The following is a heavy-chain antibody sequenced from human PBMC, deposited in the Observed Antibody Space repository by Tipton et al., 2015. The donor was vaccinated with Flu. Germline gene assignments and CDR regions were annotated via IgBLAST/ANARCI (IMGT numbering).Heavy chain of an antibody. CDR1: GGSISSGSYY. Sequence: TLSLTCTVSGGSISSGSYYWTWIRQPAGKGLEWIGRVYPSGSTNYNPSLKSRVTISVDTSKNQFSLKLSSVTAADTAVYYCARDAQEHCSSSSSCSEFDYWGQGTLVTVFS. J-gene: IGHJ4*02. D-gene: IGHD2-2*01. V-gene: IGHV4-61*02. CDR2: VYPSGST. CDR3: ARDAQEHCSSSSSCSEFDY.